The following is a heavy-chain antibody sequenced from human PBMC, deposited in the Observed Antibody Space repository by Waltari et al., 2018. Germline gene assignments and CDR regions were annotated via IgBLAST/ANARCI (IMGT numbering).Heavy chain of an antibody. J-gene: IGHJ4*02. CDR1: GGSFSCYY. D-gene: IGHD6-19*01. Sequence: QVQLQQWGAGLLKPSETLSLTCAVYGGSFSCYYWTWIRQPPGKGLEWIGEINHSGSTNYNPSLKSRVTISVDTSKNQFSLKLSSVTAADTAVYYCARGCGWSFFDYWGQGTLVTVSS. V-gene: IGHV4-34*01. CDR3: ARGCGWSFFDY. CDR2: INHSGST.